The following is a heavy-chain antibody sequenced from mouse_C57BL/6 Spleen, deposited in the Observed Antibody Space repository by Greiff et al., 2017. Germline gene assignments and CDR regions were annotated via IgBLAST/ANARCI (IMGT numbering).Heavy chain of an antibody. CDR3: ASSNYGWFAY. Sequence: QDHVKQPGAELVRPGSSVKLSCKASGYTFTSYWMDWVKQRPGQGLEWIGNIYPSDSETHYNQKFKDKATLTVDKSSSTAYMQLSSLTSEDSAVYYCASSNYGWFAYWGQGTLVTVSA. D-gene: IGHD2-5*01. CDR1: GYTFTSYW. V-gene: IGHV1-61*01. J-gene: IGHJ3*01. CDR2: IYPSDSET.